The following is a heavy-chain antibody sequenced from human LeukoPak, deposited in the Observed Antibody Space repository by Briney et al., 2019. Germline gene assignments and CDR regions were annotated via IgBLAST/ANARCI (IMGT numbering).Heavy chain of an antibody. Sequence: SQTLSLTRTVSGGSISSGSYYWSWIRQPAGKGLEWIGRIYTSGSTNYNPSLKSRVTISVDTSKNQFSLKLSSVTAADTAVYYCARAYDFWSGSLGYWGQGTLVTVSS. CDR3: ARAYDFWSGSLGY. CDR2: IYTSGST. CDR1: GGSISSGSYY. D-gene: IGHD3-3*01. V-gene: IGHV4-61*02. J-gene: IGHJ4*02.